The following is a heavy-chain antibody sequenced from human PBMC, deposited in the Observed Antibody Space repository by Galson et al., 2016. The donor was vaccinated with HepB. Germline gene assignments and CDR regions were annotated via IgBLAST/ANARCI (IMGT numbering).Heavy chain of an antibody. J-gene: IGHJ4*02. CDR1: GFTFSNYG. D-gene: IGHD1-14*01. CDR2: ITGNGGST. CDR3: GPEWDEGRKTSWTYG. V-gene: IGHV3-23*01. Sequence: SLRLSCAASGFTFSNYGMSWVRQAPGKGLEWVSAITGNGGSTFYADSVKGRFTISRDNSKNTLYLQMNSLRAEDTAVYYCGPEWDEGRKTSWTYGWGEGTLVTVSS.